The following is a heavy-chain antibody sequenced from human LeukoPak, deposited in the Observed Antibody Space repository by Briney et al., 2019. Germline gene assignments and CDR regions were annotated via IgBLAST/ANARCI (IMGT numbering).Heavy chain of an antibody. CDR1: GGTFSSYA. D-gene: IGHD3-22*01. J-gene: IGHJ4*02. V-gene: IGHV1-69*13. CDR3: ARETQYYDSSGYYYLIDY. Sequence: SVKVSCKASGGTFSSYAISWVRQAPGQGLEWMGGIIPIFGTANYAQKFQGRVTITADESTSTAYMELSSLRSEDTAVYYCARETQYYDSSGYYYLIDYWGQGTLVTVSS. CDR2: IIPIFGTA.